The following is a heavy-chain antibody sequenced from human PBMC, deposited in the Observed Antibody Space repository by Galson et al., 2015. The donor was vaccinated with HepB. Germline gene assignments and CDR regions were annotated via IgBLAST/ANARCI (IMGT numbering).Heavy chain of an antibody. CDR1: GFSFSSYA. D-gene: IGHD3-9*01. CDR2: ISGSGVST. J-gene: IGHJ6*03. Sequence: LRLSCAASGFSFSSYAMSWVRQAPGKGLEWVSVISGSGVSTYYADSVKGRFIISKDISKNTLYLQVNSLRAEDTAVYYCAKGDYDILTGYYSYYYYYMDVWGKGTTVTVSS. CDR3: AKGDYDILTGYYSYYYYYMDV. V-gene: IGHV3-23*01.